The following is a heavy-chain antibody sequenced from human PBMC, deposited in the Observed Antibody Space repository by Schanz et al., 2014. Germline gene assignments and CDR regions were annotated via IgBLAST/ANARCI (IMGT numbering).Heavy chain of an antibody. V-gene: IGHV1-69*02. CDR2: IIPVLNIA. CDR1: GGTFSNYT. Sequence: QLQLVQSGAEVKKPGSSVKVSCKLSGGTFSNYTISWMRQAPGQGLEWMGKIIPVLNIATYAQRFQGRVSITADTSTNTAYMELSSLTSEDTAVHYCARGRGFYDYWGQGTLVTVSS. D-gene: IGHD3-10*01. J-gene: IGHJ4*02. CDR3: ARGRGFYDY.